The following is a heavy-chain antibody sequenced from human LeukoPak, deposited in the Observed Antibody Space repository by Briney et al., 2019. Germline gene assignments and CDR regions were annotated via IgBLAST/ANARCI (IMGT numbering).Heavy chain of an antibody. CDR2: MFYRGST. Sequence: SETLSLTCTVSGVSISTSTHYWAWIRQPPGKGLEGIGGMFYRGSTYYNASLKSRITLSVDTSRNQFSLKLSSVTPSDTAMYYCVRQGGWGGAASLIEFWGQGTLVTVSS. D-gene: IGHD2-15*01. V-gene: IGHV4-39*01. J-gene: IGHJ4*02. CDR1: GVSISTSTHY. CDR3: VRQGGWGGAASLIEF.